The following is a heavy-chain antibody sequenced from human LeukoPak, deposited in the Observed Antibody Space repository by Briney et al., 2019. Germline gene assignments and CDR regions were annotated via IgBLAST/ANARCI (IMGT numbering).Heavy chain of an antibody. CDR3: ARGPYDFWSGPIYYYYFYMDV. V-gene: IGHV3-48*01. Sequence: GGSLRLSCAASGFTFSNYNMNWVRQAPGKGLEWVSYISSSSSTIYYAGSVRGRFTISRDNAKNSLYLQMNSLRAEDTAVYYCARGPYDFWSGPIYYYYFYMDVWGKGTTVTVSS. CDR1: GFTFSNYN. CDR2: ISSSSSTI. D-gene: IGHD3-3*01. J-gene: IGHJ6*03.